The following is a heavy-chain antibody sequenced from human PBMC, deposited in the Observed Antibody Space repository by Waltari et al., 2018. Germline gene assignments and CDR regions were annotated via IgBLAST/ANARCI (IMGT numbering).Heavy chain of an antibody. V-gene: IGHV3-74*01. CDR1: GVTFSTNW. Sequence: EVQLVEYGGGLVQPGGSLRLSCAASGVTFSTNWMHWVRHAPGKGLVLVSRITPDGSITTYADSVKGGFTISRDNAKNTLHLQMNSLRAEDTAVYYCVNSKGYPDYWGQGTLVTVSS. D-gene: IGHD5-18*01. J-gene: IGHJ4*02. CDR3: VNSKGYPDY. CDR2: ITPDGSIT.